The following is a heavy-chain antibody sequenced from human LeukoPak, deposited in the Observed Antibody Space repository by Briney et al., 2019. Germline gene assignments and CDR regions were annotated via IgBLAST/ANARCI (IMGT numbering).Heavy chain of an antibody. Sequence: GGSLRLSCAASGFTFSSYAMSWVRQAPGKGLEWVSAISGSGGSTYYADSVKGQFTISRDNSKNTLYLQMNSLRAEDTAVYYCALNPYVGVNWFDPWGQGTLVTVSS. CDR2: ISGSGGST. J-gene: IGHJ5*02. D-gene: IGHD3-16*01. V-gene: IGHV3-23*01. CDR3: ALNPYVGVNWFDP. CDR1: GFTFSSYA.